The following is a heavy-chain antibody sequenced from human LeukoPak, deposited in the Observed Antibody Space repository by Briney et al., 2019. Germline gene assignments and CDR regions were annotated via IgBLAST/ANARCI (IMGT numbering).Heavy chain of an antibody. CDR2: IWYDGSNI. CDR1: GFTFSSYG. V-gene: IGHV3-33*01. CDR3: ARVKTTVTGGVDV. Sequence: GRSLRLSCAASGFTFSSYGMHWVRQAPGKGLEWVSVIWYDGSNIYYADSVKGRFNISRDNSKNTLYLQMNSLSAEDTAVYYCARVKTTVTGGVDVWGQGTTATVSS. D-gene: IGHD4-17*01. J-gene: IGHJ6*02.